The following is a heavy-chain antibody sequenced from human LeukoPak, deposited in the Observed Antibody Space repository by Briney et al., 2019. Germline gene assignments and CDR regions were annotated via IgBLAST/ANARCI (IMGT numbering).Heavy chain of an antibody. CDR2: IYYSGST. J-gene: IGHJ3*02. V-gene: IGHV4-61*08. D-gene: IGHD3-22*01. Sequence: SQILSLTCAVSGGSISSGGYYWSWIRQPPGKGLEWIGYIYYSGSTNYNPSLKSRVTISVDTSKNQFSLKLSSVTAADTAVYYCARVLYYYDSSGYSHAFDIWGQGTMVTVSS. CDR3: ARVLYYYDSSGYSHAFDI. CDR1: GGSISSGGYY.